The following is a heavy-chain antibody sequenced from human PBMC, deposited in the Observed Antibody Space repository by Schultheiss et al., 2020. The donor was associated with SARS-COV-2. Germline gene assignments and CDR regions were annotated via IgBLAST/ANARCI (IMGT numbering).Heavy chain of an antibody. CDR1: GFTFSSYS. J-gene: IGHJ6*02. Sequence: GGSLRLSCAASGFTFSSYSMNWVRQAPGKGLEWVSSISSSSSYIYYADSVKGRFTISRDNAKNSLYLQMNSLRADETAVYYCARGQVKKYYYYGMDVWGQGTTVTVAS. CDR3: ARGQVKKYYYYGMDV. CDR2: ISSSSSYI. D-gene: IGHD4-23*01. V-gene: IGHV3-21*01.